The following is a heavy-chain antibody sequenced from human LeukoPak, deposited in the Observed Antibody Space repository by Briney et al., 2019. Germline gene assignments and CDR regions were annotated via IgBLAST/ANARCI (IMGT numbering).Heavy chain of an antibody. D-gene: IGHD4-17*01. CDR3: ARDKYGDYVIVY. Sequence: GGSLRLSCAASGFTFSSYSMNWVRQAPGKGLEWVSSISSSSSYIYYADSVKGRFTISRDNAKNSLYLQMNSLRAEDTAVYYCARDKYGDYVIVYWGQGTLVTVSS. J-gene: IGHJ4*02. CDR1: GFTFSSYS. V-gene: IGHV3-21*01. CDR2: ISSSSSYI.